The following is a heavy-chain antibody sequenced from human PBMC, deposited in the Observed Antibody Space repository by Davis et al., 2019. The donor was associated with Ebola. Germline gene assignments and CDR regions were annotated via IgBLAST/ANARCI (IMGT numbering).Heavy chain of an antibody. J-gene: IGHJ1*01. Sequence: GGSLRLSCAASGFTFSSYWMSWVRQAPGKGLEWVANIKQDGSEKYYVDSVKGRFTISRDNAKNSLYLEMNSLRVEDTAVYYCVAAAGFILQTWGQGTLVTVSS. V-gene: IGHV3-7*01. CDR3: VAAAGFILQT. D-gene: IGHD3-16*02. CDR2: IKQDGSEK. CDR1: GFTFSSYW.